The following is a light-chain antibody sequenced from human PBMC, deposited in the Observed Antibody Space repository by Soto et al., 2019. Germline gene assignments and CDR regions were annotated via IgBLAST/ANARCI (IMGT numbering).Light chain of an antibody. CDR1: SSNIGAGYD. J-gene: IGLJ2*01. Sequence: QSVLTQPHSVSGAPGQRVTISCTGSSSNIGAGYDVHWYQQLPGTAPKLLIYVNSNRPSRVPDRFSGSKSGTSASLAITGLQAEDEADYYCQSYDSSLSVVFGGGTKLTVL. V-gene: IGLV1-40*01. CDR2: VNS. CDR3: QSYDSSLSVV.